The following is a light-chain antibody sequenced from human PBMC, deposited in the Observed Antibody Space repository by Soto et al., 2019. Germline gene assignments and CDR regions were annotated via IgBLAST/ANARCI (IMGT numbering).Light chain of an antibody. J-gene: IGKJ1*01. CDR2: DAS. CDR3: QEYSAWPPGT. Sequence: EIGLTQSPATLSASSGEGITLSCRASQSVKNHLAWYQHKPGQAPRLLFYDASIRATGIPARFSAGGSGTEFTLVISSLQCEDAVVYYCQEYSAWPPGTFGQGTTVEIK. CDR1: QSVKNH. V-gene: IGKV3D-15*01.